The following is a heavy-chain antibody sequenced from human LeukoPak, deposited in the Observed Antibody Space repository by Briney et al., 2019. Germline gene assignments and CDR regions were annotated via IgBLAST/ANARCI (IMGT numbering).Heavy chain of an antibody. D-gene: IGHD6-13*01. CDR1: GGSISSGDYY. Sequence: PSETLSLTCTVSGGSISSGDYYWSWIRQPPGKGLEWIGYIYYSGSTNYNPSLKSRVTISVDTSKNQFSLKLSSVTAADTAVYYCARHRGSSWYGGWFDPWGQGTLVTVSS. CDR3: ARHRGSSWYGGWFDP. J-gene: IGHJ5*02. CDR2: IYYSGST. V-gene: IGHV4-30-4*01.